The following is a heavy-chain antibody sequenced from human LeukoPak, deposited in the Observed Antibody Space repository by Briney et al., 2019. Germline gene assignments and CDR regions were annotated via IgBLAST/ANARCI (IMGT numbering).Heavy chain of an antibody. CDR2: IYYSGST. CDR3: ARVAGSGAFDI. J-gene: IGHJ3*02. V-gene: IGHV4-39*07. D-gene: IGHD3-10*01. CDR1: GVSISSSSYY. Sequence: SETLSLTCTVSGVSISSSSYYWGWIRQPPGKGLDWIGSIYYSGSTYYSPSLKSRVTISRDTSKNQFSLKLSSVTAADTAVYYCARVAGSGAFDIWGQGTMVTVSS.